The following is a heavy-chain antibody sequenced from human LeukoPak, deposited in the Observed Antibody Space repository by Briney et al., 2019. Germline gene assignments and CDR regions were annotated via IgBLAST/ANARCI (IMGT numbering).Heavy chain of an antibody. CDR3: ARITILYYFDS. D-gene: IGHD5-24*01. Sequence: GGSLRLSCAASGFTFSPYAMHWVRQAPGKGLEWVAVISYNGTNKYYADSVKGRFTISRDNSNNTLYLQMNSLRSDDTAVYYCARITILYYFDSWGQGTLVTVSS. V-gene: IGHV3-30*14. CDR2: ISYNGTNK. J-gene: IGHJ4*02. CDR1: GFTFSPYA.